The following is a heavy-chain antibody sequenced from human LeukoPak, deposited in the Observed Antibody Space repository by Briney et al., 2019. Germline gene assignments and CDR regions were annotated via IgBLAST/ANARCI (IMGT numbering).Heavy chain of an antibody. CDR2: TYYRSKWYN. Sequence: SQTLSLTCAISGDCLSSNSATWNWVRQSPSRGLEWLGRTYYRSKWYNDYAVSVKGRVTINPDASKKQFSLQLNSVTPEDTAMYYCARGNGYPFDYWGQGTLVTVSS. J-gene: IGHJ4*02. CDR3: ARGNGYPFDY. D-gene: IGHD3-16*01. V-gene: IGHV6-1*01. CDR1: GDCLSSNSAT.